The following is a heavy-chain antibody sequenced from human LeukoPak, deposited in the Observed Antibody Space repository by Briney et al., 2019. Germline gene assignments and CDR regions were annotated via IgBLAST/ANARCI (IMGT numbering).Heavy chain of an antibody. Sequence: NASETLSLTCAVYGGSFSGYYWSWIRQPPGKGLEWIGEINHSGSTNYNPSLKSRVTISVDTSKNQFSLKLSSVTAADTAVYYCASWRYDEDYYYGMDVWGQGTMVTVSS. V-gene: IGHV4-34*01. D-gene: IGHD5-12*01. J-gene: IGHJ6*02. CDR2: INHSGST. CDR3: ASWRYDEDYYYGMDV. CDR1: GGSFSGYY.